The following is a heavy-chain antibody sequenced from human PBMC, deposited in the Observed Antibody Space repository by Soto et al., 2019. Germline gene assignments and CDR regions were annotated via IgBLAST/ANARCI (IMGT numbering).Heavy chain of an antibody. Sequence: QVQLQESGPGLVKPSETLSLTCTVSGGSISSYYWSWIRQPPGKGLEWIGYIYYSGSTKYNPSLKSRVTISVDTSKNQFSLKVSSVTAADTAVYYCAREDGDYAFDYWGQGTLVIVPS. V-gene: IGHV4-59*01. CDR2: IYYSGST. CDR1: GGSISSYY. D-gene: IGHD4-17*01. J-gene: IGHJ4*02. CDR3: AREDGDYAFDY.